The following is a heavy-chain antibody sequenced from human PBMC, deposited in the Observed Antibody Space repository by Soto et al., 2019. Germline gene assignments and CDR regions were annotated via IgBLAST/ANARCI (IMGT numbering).Heavy chain of an antibody. V-gene: IGHV1-69*01. CDR2: IIPIFGTA. CDR1: GGTFSSYA. CDR3: ARGRYDFWSGYHYYYYGMDV. J-gene: IGHJ6*01. Sequence: QVQLVQSGAEVKKPGSSVKVSCKASGGTFSSYAISWVRQAPGQGLEWMGGIIPIFGTANYAQKFQGRDTITGDESTSTAYMELSSLRSEDTAVYYCARGRYDFWSGYHYYYYGMDVWGHGTTVTVSS. D-gene: IGHD3-3*01.